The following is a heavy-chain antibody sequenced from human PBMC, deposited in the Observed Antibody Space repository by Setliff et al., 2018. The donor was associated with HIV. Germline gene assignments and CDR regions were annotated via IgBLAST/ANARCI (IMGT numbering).Heavy chain of an antibody. CDR1: GGSISSGDYF. D-gene: IGHD2-21*01. CDR3: ARGAGCLGNDCDAYFGP. J-gene: IGHJ5*02. Sequence: SETLSLTCTVSGGSISSGDYFLSWIRQAPGKGLEWIGCIYYSGSAYYNPSLQRRVTISVDTSKNQFSLKLTSMTAADTAVYNCARGAGCLGNDCDAYFGPWGQGILVTVSS. V-gene: IGHV4-30-4*08. CDR2: IYYSGSA.